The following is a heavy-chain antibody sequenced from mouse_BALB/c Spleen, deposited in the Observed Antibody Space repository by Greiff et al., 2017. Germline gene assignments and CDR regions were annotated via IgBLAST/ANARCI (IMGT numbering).Heavy chain of an antibody. V-gene: IGHV5-6-5*01. Sequence: EVKLMESGGGLVKPGGSLKLSCAASGFTFSSYAMSWVRQTPETRLEWVASISSGGSTYYPDSVKGRFTISRDNARNILYLQMSSLRSEDTAMYYCARVYGSSDYFDYWGQGTTLTVSS. CDR3: ARVYGSSDYFDY. D-gene: IGHD1-1*01. CDR1: GFTFSSYA. CDR2: ISSGGST. J-gene: IGHJ2*01.